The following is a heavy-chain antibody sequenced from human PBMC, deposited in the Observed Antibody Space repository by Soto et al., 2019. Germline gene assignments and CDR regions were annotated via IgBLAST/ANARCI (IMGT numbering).Heavy chain of an antibody. D-gene: IGHD6-13*01. CDR1: GFXFSSYL. CDR3: AREGLDTAGFFDV. Sequence: EXLKISCAASGFXFSSYLVHWVRQAPGKGLEWVSRIEGDGSSTTSADSVKGRFTVSRDDARKTLYLQMSSLRADDTAIYYCAREGLDTAGFFDVWGQGTMGTVS. V-gene: IGHV3-74*01. CDR2: IEGDGSST. J-gene: IGHJ3*01.